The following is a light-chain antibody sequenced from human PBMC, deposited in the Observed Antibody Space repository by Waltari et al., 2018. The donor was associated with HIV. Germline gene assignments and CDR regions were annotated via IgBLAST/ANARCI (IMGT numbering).Light chain of an antibody. CDR3: QQYTSSPT. CDR1: QSVNINH. J-gene: IGKJ1*01. Sequence: EIVLTQSPGTLSLSLGESVTLSCRASQSVNINHLAWYQHKPGQSPRLLIYCTSDRATGIPDRFSGSGSGTDFSLTINRLEPEDFAIYYCQQYTSSPTFGQGTKVDMK. V-gene: IGKV3-20*01. CDR2: CTS.